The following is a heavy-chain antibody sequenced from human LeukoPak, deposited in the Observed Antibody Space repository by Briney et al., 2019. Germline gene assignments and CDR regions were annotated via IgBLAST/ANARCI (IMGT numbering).Heavy chain of an antibody. CDR2: ISAYNGNT. CDR3: ARPAGGAFDI. D-gene: IGHD3-10*01. Sequence: ASVKVSCKASGYTFTSYGIRWVRQAPGQGIAWMGWISAYNGNTNYAQKLQGRVTMTTDTTTSTAYMKLKSPRSDDTTVYYFARPAGGAFDIWGQGTMVTVPS. J-gene: IGHJ3*02. V-gene: IGHV1-18*01. CDR1: GYTFTSYG.